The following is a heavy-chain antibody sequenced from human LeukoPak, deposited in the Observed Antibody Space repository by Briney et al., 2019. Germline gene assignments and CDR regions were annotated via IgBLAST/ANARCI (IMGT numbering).Heavy chain of an antibody. J-gene: IGHJ3*02. CDR3: ARHYYDSSGWIEAFDI. CDR2: IYYSGST. Sequence: SETLSLTCTVSGGSFSSYYWSWIRQPPGKGLEWIGYIYYSGSTNYNPSLKSRVTISVDTSKNQFSLKLSSVTAADTAVYYCARHYYDSSGWIEAFDIWGQGTMVTVSS. V-gene: IGHV4-59*08. D-gene: IGHD3-22*01. CDR1: GGSFSSYY.